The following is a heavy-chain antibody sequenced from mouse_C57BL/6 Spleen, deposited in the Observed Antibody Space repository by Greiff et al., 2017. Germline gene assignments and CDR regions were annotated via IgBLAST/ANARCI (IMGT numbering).Heavy chain of an antibody. CDR2: ISSGGSYT. CDR1: GFTFSSYG. CDR3: ARQSSGYFDY. J-gene: IGHJ2*01. Sequence: EVKLVESGGDLVKPGGSLKLSCAASGFTFSSYGMSWVRQTPDKRLEWVATISSGGSYTYYPDSVKGRFTISRDNAKNTLYLQMSSLKSEDTAMYYCARQSSGYFDYWGQGTTLTVSS. V-gene: IGHV5-6*01. D-gene: IGHD3-2*02.